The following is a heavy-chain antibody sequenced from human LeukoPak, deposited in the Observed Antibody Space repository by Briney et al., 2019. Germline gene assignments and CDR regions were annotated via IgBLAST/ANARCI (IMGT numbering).Heavy chain of an antibody. D-gene: IGHD1-26*01. Sequence: KPSETLSLTCTVSGGSISSGSYYWNWIRQPAGKGLEWIGRIYTSGSTNYNPSLKSRVTISVDTSKNQFSLKLTSVTAADTAVYFCAREVEWGPFDYWGQGTLVTVSS. CDR3: AREVEWGPFDY. J-gene: IGHJ4*02. V-gene: IGHV4-61*02. CDR2: IYTSGST. CDR1: GGSISSGSYY.